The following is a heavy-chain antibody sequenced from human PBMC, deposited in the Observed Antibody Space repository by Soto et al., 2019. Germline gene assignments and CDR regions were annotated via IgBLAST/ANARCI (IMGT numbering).Heavy chain of an antibody. J-gene: IGHJ4*01. Sequence: GESLKISCKGSGYSFTSYWIGWVRQVPGKGMEWMGNIYPYDSDTRYSPSFQGQVTISADTSITTAYLQRSGLRASDTAMYFCARHLVGSTRGNFDYWGQGTLVTVSS. CDR1: GYSFTSYW. CDR3: ARHLVGSTRGNFDY. D-gene: IGHD2-2*01. CDR2: IYPYDSDT. V-gene: IGHV5-51*01.